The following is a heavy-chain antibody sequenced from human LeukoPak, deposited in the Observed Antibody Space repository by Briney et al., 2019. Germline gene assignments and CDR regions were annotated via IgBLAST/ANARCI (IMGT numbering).Heavy chain of an antibody. CDR2: MRYDGITK. CDR1: GFIFSSYD. V-gene: IGHV3-30*02. D-gene: IGHD5-12*01. J-gene: IGHJ4*02. Sequence: GGSLSLSCAASGFIFSSYDMHWVRQAPGKGLEWVALMRYDGITKYYADSVKGRFTVSRDNSKKTLYVQMNSLRDDDTAIYYCTKTGDSGSFSDYWGQGTLVTVSS. CDR3: TKTGDSGSFSDY.